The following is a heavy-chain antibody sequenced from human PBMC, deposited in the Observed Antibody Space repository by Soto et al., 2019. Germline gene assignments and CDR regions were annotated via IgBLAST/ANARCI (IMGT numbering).Heavy chain of an antibody. V-gene: IGHV4-30-2*01. D-gene: IGHD2-2*01. Sequence: QLQLQESGSRLVKSSQTLSLTCTVSGDSMTSGDYSWSWIRQPPGKGLEWLGYIYRTGNTHYSPSLKSRVSTSQYRTKNQFSLGLTSVPAADTAVYYCARGDYQYSFDSWGQGTLVTVSS. CDR1: GDSMTSGDYS. J-gene: IGHJ4*02. CDR2: IYRTGNT. CDR3: ARGDYQYSFDS.